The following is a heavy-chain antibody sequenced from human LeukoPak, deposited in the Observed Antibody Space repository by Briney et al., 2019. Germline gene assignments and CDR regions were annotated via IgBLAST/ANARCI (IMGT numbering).Heavy chain of an antibody. V-gene: IGHV3-66*01. CDR3: ARVPRYSSGWAEGDY. CDR2: IYSGGST. D-gene: IGHD6-19*01. CDR1: GFTASSNY. Sequence: PGGSLRLSCAASGFTASSNYMSWVRQAPGKGLEWVSDIYSGGSTYYADSVKGRFTISRDNSKNTLYLQMNSLRAEDTAVYYCARVPRYSSGWAEGDYWGQGTLVTVSS. J-gene: IGHJ4*02.